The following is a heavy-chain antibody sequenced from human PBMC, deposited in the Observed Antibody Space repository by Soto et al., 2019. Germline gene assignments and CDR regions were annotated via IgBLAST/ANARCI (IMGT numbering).Heavy chain of an antibody. D-gene: IGHD6-6*01. CDR3: AREFSNSPEAFDS. CDR1: GGSVNSDNYY. Sequence: SETLSLTCTVSGGSVNSDNYYWSWIRQPPGRGLDWIGYIYHTGSTNYNPSLNSRVTISVDTSRNQLSLKLNSVTAADTAVYYCAREFSNSPEAFDSWGQGTLVTVSS. V-gene: IGHV4-61*01. J-gene: IGHJ4*02. CDR2: IYHTGST.